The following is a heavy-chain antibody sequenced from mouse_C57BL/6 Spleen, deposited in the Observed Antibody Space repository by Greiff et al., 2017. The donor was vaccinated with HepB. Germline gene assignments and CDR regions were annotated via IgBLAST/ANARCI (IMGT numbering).Heavy chain of an antibody. J-gene: IGHJ4*01. D-gene: IGHD1-1*01. CDR1: GYAFSSYW. Sequence: VQLQQSGAELVKPGASVKISCKASGYAFSSYWMNWVKQRPGKGLEWIGQIYPGDGDTNYNGKFKGKATLTADKSSSTAYMQLSSLTSEDSAVYFCARSGFITTVVRAMDYWGQGTSVTVSS. CDR3: ARSGFITTVVRAMDY. V-gene: IGHV1-80*01. CDR2: IYPGDGDT.